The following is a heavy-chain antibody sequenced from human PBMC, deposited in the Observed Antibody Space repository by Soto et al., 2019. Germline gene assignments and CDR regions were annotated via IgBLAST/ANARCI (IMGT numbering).Heavy chain of an antibody. CDR2: IDSDGGAT. D-gene: IGHD3-9*01. V-gene: IGHV3-74*01. J-gene: IGHJ4*02. CDR1: GFAFETYA. CDR3: AKLYYDILTGYFRNRPSYFDY. Sequence: GGSLRLSCAASGFAFETYAMHWVRQTAGKGLEWVSRIDSDGGATAYADSVRGRFTISRDNSKNTLYLQMNSLRADDTAVYYCAKLYYDILTGYFRNRPSYFDYWGQGTLVTVSS.